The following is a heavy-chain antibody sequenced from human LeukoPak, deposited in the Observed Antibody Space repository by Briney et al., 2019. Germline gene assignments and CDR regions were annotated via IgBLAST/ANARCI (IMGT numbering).Heavy chain of an antibody. CDR2: IKQDGSEK. D-gene: IGHD1-26*01. V-gene: IGHV3-7*01. J-gene: IGHJ4*02. Sequence: GGSLRLSCAASGFTFSSYWMSWVRQPPGKGLEWVANIKQDGSEKYYVDSVKGRFTISRDNAKNSLYLQMNSLRAEDTAVYYCARWGSKWELLIDYWGQGTLVTVSS. CDR1: GFTFSSYW. CDR3: ARWGSKWELLIDY.